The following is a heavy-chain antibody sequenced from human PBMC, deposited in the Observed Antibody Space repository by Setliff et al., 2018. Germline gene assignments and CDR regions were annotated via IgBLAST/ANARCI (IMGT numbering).Heavy chain of an antibody. J-gene: IGHJ6*03. CDR2: IHYSGST. V-gene: IGHV4-31*03. Sequence: SETLSLTCTVSGVSISSGGYYWSWIRQHPGKGLEWIGYIHYSGSTYYNPSLKSRLTISVDTSKNQFSLKLSSVTAADTAVYFCARAGSTYYLGGYYYYYYYMDVWGRGTTVTVSS. CDR1: GVSISSGGYY. D-gene: IGHD3-22*01. CDR3: ARAGSTYYLGGYYYYYYYMDV.